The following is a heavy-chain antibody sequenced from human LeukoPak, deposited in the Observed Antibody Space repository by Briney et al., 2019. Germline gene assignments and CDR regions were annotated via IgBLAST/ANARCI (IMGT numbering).Heavy chain of an antibody. D-gene: IGHD3-3*01. V-gene: IGHV4-39*01. J-gene: IGHJ6*03. CDR2: IYYSGST. CDR1: GGSISSSSYY. Sequence: PETLSLTCTVSGGSISSSSYYWGWIRQPPGKGLEWIGSIYYSGSTYYNPSLKSRVTISVDTSKNQFSLKLSSVTAADTAVYYCARGRNYDFWSGLTGYYMDVWGKGTTVTVSS. CDR3: ARGRNYDFWSGLTGYYMDV.